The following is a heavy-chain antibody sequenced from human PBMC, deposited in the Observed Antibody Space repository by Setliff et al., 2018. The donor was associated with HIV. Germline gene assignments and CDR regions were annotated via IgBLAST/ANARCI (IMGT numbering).Heavy chain of an antibody. D-gene: IGHD2-15*01. J-gene: IGHJ5*02. CDR1: GGTFSSYV. CDR3: ALPYCSGGNCWSSASLPPAGWFDP. V-gene: IGHV1-69*05. Sequence: SVKVSCKASGGTFSSYVISWVRQAPGQGPEWMGGIIPMYGVTNYAQKFQGRVTITTDESTNTAYMELSSLRSEDTAVYYCALPYCSGGNCWSSASLPPAGWFDPWGQGTLVTVSS. CDR2: IIPMYGVT.